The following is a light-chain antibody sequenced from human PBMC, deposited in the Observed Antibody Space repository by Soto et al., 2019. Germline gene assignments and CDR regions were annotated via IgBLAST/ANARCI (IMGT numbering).Light chain of an antibody. V-gene: IGKV3-20*01. CDR3: QHYGGSPPRFT. CDR2: GTS. CDR1: QGISSTY. Sequence: EIVLTQSPATLSLSPGERATLSCRASQGISSTYLAWYQLKPGQAPGLLIHGTSRRVTGIPDRFSGSGSGTDFTLTISRLEPEDFAVYYCQHYGGSPPRFTFGPGTKVDI. J-gene: IGKJ3*01.